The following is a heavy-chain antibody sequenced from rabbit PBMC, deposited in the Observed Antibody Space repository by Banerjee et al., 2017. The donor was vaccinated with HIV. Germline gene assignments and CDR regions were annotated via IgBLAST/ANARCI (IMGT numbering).Heavy chain of an antibody. Sequence: QSLEESGGGLVKPGASLTLTCKASGFSFNSGYDMCWVRQAPGEGLEWVACAYAGSSGSTYSATWATGRFTISKTSSTTVTLQMTSLTAADTATYFCARDIRHYTYGYADYAYAMDLWGPGTLVTVS. CDR3: ARDIRHYTYGYADYAYAMDL. CDR1: GFSFNSGYD. CDR2: AYAGSSGST. J-gene: IGHJ4*01. D-gene: IGHD6-1*01. V-gene: IGHV1S40*01.